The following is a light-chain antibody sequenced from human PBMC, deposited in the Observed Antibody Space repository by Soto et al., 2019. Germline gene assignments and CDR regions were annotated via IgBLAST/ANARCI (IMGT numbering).Light chain of an antibody. CDR2: DNT. Sequence: QSVLTQPPSVSGAPGQRVTISCTGSRSNIGAGYAVHWYQQLPGTAPKLLIYDNTNRPSGVPDPFSATESGTTASPAITGTQYQDEADYYCQALDTSLSASVFGGGTKLTVL. J-gene: IGLJ2*01. V-gene: IGLV1-40*01. CDR1: RSNIGAGYA. CDR3: QALDTSLSASV.